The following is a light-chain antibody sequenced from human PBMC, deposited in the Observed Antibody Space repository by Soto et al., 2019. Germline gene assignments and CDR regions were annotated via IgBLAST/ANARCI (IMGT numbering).Light chain of an antibody. CDR2: DAS. CDR1: QSISSW. J-gene: IGKJ1*01. CDR3: QQYNSYPWT. V-gene: IGKV1-5*01. Sequence: DIQMTQSPSTLSASVGDIVTITCRASQSISSWLAWYQKKPGKAPKLLIYDASSLESGVPSRFSGSGSGTEFTLTISSLQPDDFATYYCQQYNSYPWTFGQGTKVEIK.